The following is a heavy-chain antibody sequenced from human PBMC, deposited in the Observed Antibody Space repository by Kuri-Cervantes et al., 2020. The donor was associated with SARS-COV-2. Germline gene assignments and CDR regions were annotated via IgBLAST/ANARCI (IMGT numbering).Heavy chain of an antibody. V-gene: IGHV1-46*01. CDR2: INPSGGST. CDR3: AREVDDAFDI. CDR1: GGTFSSYT. J-gene: IGHJ3*02. Sequence: ASVKVSCKASGGTFSSYTISWVRQAPGQGLEWMGIINPSGGSTSYAQKFQGRVTMTRDTSTSTVYMELSNLRSEDTAVYYCAREVDDAFDIWGQGTMVTVSS. D-gene: IGHD1-26*01.